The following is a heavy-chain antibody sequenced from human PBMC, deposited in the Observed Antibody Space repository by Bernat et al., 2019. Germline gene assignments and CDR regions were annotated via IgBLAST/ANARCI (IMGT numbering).Heavy chain of an antibody. CDR1: GFTFNSYA. Sequence: ELQLLESGGGLVQPGGSLRLSCAAAGFTFNSYAMSWVRQAPGKGLEWFSRMNGGGGASDYIDSVKGRFTIFRDSSKNTLYLQMSSLRAEDTAVYYCARDDAVGGGFLDYWGQGTLVTVSS. J-gene: IGHJ4*02. CDR2: MNGGGGAS. D-gene: IGHD3-3*01. V-gene: IGHV3-23*01. CDR3: ARDDAVGGGFLDY.